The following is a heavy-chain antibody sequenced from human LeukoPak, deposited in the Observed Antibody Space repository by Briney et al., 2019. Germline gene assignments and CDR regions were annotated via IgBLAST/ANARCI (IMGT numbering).Heavy chain of an antibody. CDR2: ISGSSSYK. Sequence: GGSLRLSCAASGFTFSRYSVNCVRHAPGKGLEGGSAISGSSSYKYYADSVKGRFTISRDNAKNSLYLQMNSLRAEDTAVYYCARDFYDTSGYYYDYWGQGTLVTVSS. V-gene: IGHV3-21*01. CDR1: GFTFSRYS. CDR3: ARDFYDTSGYYYDY. D-gene: IGHD3-22*01. J-gene: IGHJ4*02.